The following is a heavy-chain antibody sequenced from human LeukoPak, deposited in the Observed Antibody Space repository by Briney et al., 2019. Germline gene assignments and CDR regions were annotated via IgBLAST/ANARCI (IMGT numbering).Heavy chain of an antibody. CDR2: IYHSGST. V-gene: IGHV4-38-2*01. CDR3: ARGFDWLSDDY. D-gene: IGHD3-9*01. Sequence: SETLSLTCAVSGYSISSGYYWGWIRQPPGKGLEWIGSIYHSGSTYYNPSLKGRVTISVDTSKNQFSLKLSSVTAADTAVYYCARGFDWLSDDYWGQGTLVTVSS. CDR1: GYSISSGYY. J-gene: IGHJ4*02.